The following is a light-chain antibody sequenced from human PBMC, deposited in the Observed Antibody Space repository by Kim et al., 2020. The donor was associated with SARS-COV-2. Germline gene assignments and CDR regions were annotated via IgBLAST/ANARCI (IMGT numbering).Light chain of an antibody. CDR2: AAS. CDR3: QKYNSAPQLT. J-gene: IGKJ4*01. Sequence: AGGDRVTITCRASQGISNYLAWYQQKPGKVPKLLIYAASTLQSGVPSRFSGSGSGTDFTLTISSLQPEDVATYYCQKYNSAPQLTFGGGTKVDIK. V-gene: IGKV1-27*01. CDR1: QGISNY.